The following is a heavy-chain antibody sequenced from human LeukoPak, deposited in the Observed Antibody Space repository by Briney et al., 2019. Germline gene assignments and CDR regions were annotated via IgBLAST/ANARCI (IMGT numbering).Heavy chain of an antibody. D-gene: IGHD2-2*01. CDR2: ISSSSSYI. V-gene: IGHV3-21*01. CDR1: GFTFGSYS. CDR3: ARDGPYCSSTSCHRPPDY. J-gene: IGHJ4*02. Sequence: GGSLRLSCAASGFTFGSYSMNWVRQAPGKGLEWVSSISSSSSYIYYADSVKGRFTISRDNAKNSLYLQMNSLRAEDTAVYYCARDGPYCSSTSCHRPPDYWGQGTLVTVSS.